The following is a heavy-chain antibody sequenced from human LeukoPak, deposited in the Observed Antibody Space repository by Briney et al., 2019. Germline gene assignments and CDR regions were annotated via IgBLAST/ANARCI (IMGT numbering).Heavy chain of an antibody. V-gene: IGHV4-61*01. J-gene: IGHJ4*02. CDR1: GDSISTTNYY. CDR2: IYYSGST. Sequence: SETLSLTCAVSGDSISTTNYYWSWIRQPPGKGLEWIGYIYYSGSTNYNPSLKSRVTISVDTSKNQFSLKLSSVTAADTAVYYCARTNYGGNSVGLDYWGQGTLVTVSS. D-gene: IGHD4-23*01. CDR3: ARTNYGGNSVGLDY.